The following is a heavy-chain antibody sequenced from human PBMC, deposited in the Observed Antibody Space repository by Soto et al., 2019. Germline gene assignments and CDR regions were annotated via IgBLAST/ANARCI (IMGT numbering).Heavy chain of an antibody. D-gene: IGHD2-15*01. CDR2: ISYDGSNK. CDR3: AKDRKAASYYYYGMDV. CDR1: GFTFSSYG. J-gene: IGHJ6*02. V-gene: IGHV3-30*18. Sequence: VQLVESGGGVVQPGRLLRLSCAASGFTFSSYGIHWVRQAPGKGLEWVAVISYDGSNKYYADTVKGRFTISRDNSKNALYLQMNSLRAEDTAVYYCAKDRKAASYYYYGMDVWGQGTTVTVSS.